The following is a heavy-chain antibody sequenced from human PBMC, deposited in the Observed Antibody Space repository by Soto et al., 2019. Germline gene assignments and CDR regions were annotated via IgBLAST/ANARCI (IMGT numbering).Heavy chain of an antibody. CDR1: GGSFSDYA. D-gene: IGHD3-22*01. CDR2: IIPMLGIA. J-gene: IGHJ6*02. V-gene: IGHV1-69*01. Sequence: QVQLVQSGAEVKKPGSSVKVSCQASGGSFSDYAISWVRQAPGQGLEWMGGIIPMLGIADNAQKLQGRVIITADEYTSTVYMELSSLRSEDTAVYYCARDGDYYDSSGFQRDYHYYGMDVWGQGTTVIVAS. CDR3: ARDGDYYDSSGFQRDYHYYGMDV.